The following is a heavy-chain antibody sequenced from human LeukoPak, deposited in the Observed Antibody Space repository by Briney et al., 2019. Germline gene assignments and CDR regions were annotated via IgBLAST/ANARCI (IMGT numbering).Heavy chain of an antibody. Sequence: PSETLSLTCQVSGGSISSGRHYWSWIRQPPGKGLEWIGYIFYSGSTDYNPSLKSRVTISIDTSKNQFSLKLSSVTAADTAVYYCARGPRGTMISFDPWGQGTLVTVSS. CDR2: IFYSGST. D-gene: IGHD3-22*01. CDR1: GGSISSGRHY. V-gene: IGHV4-61*01. CDR3: ARGPRGTMISFDP. J-gene: IGHJ5*02.